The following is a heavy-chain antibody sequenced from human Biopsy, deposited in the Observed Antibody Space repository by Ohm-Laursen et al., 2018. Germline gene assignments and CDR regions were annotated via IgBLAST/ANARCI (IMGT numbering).Heavy chain of an antibody. D-gene: IGHD2-2*02. CDR3: ARIPILVVPAAIVYRHRRHLQGLDV. Sequence: TQTLTLTCTLSGFSLNTRGMSVTWIRQPPGKALEWLARIDWDDAKFYNGSLKTRLTISKDTSESHVVLTLSDVDPVDTATYYCARIPILVVPAAIVYRHRRHLQGLDVWGQGTTVIVSS. CDR2: IDWDDAK. J-gene: IGHJ6*02. V-gene: IGHV2-70*16. CDR1: GFSLNTRGMS.